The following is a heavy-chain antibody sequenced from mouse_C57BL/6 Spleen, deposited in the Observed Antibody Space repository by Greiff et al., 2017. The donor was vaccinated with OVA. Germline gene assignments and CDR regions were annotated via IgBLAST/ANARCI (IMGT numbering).Heavy chain of an antibody. J-gene: IGHJ4*01. CDR1: GYTFTSYW. Sequence: VQLQQPGAELVMPGASVKLSCKASGYTFTSYWMHWVKQRPGQGLEWIGELDPSDSYTNYNQKFKGKSTLTVDKSSSTAYMQLSSLTSEDSAVYYCARLRDYNYAMDYWGQGTSVTVSS. CDR2: LDPSDSYT. V-gene: IGHV1-69*01. CDR3: ARLRDYNYAMDY. D-gene: IGHD2-4*01.